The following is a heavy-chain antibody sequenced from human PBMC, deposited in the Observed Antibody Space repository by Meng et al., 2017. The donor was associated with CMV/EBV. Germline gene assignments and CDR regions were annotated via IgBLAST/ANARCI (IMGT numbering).Heavy chain of an antibody. CDR3: AGAGRPWCSSTSCYTTRPIDP. CDR1: GGSFSGYY. J-gene: IGHJ5*02. D-gene: IGHD2-2*02. CDR2: INHSGST. V-gene: IGHV4-34*01. Sequence: GSLRLSCAAYGGSFSGYYWSWIRQPPGKGLEWIGEINHSGSTNYNPSLRSRVTISVDTSKNQFSLKLSPVTVADTAVYYCAGAGRPWCSSTSCYTTRPIDPWGQGTLVTVSS.